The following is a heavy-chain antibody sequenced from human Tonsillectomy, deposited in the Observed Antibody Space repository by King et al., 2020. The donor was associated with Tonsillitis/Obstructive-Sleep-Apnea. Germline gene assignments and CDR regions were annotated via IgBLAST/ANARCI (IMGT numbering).Heavy chain of an antibody. CDR1: GGSISSSSYY. V-gene: IGHV4-39*02. Sequence: MQLQESGPGLVKPSETLSLTCTVSGGSISSSSYYWGWIRQPPGKGLEWIGSIYYSGSTYYNPSLKSRVTISVDTSKNQFSLKVTSVTAADTAMYYCAKDMGYSRSSTHAVADDAFDVWGPGTMVTVSS. CDR3: AKDMGYSRSSTHAVADDAFDV. J-gene: IGHJ3*01. D-gene: IGHD6-6*01. CDR2: IYYSGST.